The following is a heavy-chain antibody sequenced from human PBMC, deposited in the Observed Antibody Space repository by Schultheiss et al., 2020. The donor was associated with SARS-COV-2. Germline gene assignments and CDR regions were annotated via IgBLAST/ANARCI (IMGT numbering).Heavy chain of an antibody. D-gene: IGHD3-22*01. CDR3: ARENYYDSTLVDY. CDR1: GISFSDYD. Sequence: GGSLRLSCAASGISFSDYDMNWVRQAPGKGLEWVASISYYGSVKWYADSVKGRFTISRDNGKNTLYLEMNSLRAEDTAVYYCARENYYDSTLVDYWGQGTLVTVSS. CDR2: ISYYGSVK. V-gene: IGHV3-30*07. J-gene: IGHJ4*02.